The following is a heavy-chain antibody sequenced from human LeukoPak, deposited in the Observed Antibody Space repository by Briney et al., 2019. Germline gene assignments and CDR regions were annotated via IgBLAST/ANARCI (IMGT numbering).Heavy chain of an antibody. CDR2: INHSGST. Sequence: SETLSLTCAVYGGSFSGYYWSWIRQPPGKGLEWIGEINHSGSTNYNPSLKSRVTISVDTSKNQFSLKLSSVTAADTAVYYCARGIVATIGRYYFDYWGQGTLVTGSS. D-gene: IGHD5-12*01. J-gene: IGHJ4*02. CDR3: ARGIVATIGRYYFDY. CDR1: GGSFSGYY. V-gene: IGHV4-34*01.